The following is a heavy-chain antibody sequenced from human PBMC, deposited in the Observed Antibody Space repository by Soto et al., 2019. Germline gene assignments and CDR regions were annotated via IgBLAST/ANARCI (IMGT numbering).Heavy chain of an antibody. CDR3: AKPPPYTNDDTFDI. V-gene: IGHV3-23*01. Sequence: EVQLLESGGGLVQPGGSLTLSCAASRFTLRSYAMTWVRQAPGKGLEWVSGISASGDITYYADSVKGRFTISRDNFRDTLYLQMNSLTAEDTAVYYCAKPPPYTNDDTFDIWGQGTMVTVSS. CDR1: RFTLRSYA. CDR2: ISASGDIT. J-gene: IGHJ3*02. D-gene: IGHD2-2*02.